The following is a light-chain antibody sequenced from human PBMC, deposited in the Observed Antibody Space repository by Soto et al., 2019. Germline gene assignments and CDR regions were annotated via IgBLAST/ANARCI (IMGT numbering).Light chain of an antibody. V-gene: IGLV1-40*01. CDR3: QAYDDSLTAFV. CDR2: GNR. Sequence: QSVLTQPPSVSGAPGQWFTLSCTGNNSNLGAGYDVHWYQQLPGAAPKLVIFGNRNRPSGVPERFSGSKSGTSASLAITGLQAEDEADYYCQAYDDSLTAFVFGGGTKLTVL. J-gene: IGLJ3*02. CDR1: NSNLGAGYD.